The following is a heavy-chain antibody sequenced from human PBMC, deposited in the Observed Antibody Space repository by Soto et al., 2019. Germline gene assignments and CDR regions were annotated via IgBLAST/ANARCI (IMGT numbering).Heavy chain of an antibody. CDR2: IYPGDSDT. CDR3: ARRYCSGSNCYSGAFDI. CDR1: GYRFTSYW. D-gene: IGHD2-15*01. V-gene: IGHV5-51*01. Sequence: GESLKISCKGSGYRFTSYWIDWVRQMPGKGLGWMGIIYPGDSDTRYSPSFRGQVTISADKSISTAYLQWSSLKASDTAIYYCARRYCSGSNCYSGAFDIWGQGTVVTVSS. J-gene: IGHJ3*02.